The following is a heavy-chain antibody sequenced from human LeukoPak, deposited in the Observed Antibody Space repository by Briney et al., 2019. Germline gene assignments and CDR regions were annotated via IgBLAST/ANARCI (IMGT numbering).Heavy chain of an antibody. CDR3: ARSVETFHCSGGSCYVGIGYYFDY. CDR2: FYPSGGT. Sequence: SETLSLTCTVSGGSISSGSYYWSWIRQPAGKGLEWIGRFYPSGGTNYNPSLKSRVTISVDTSKNQFSLKLSSVTAADTAVFYCARSVETFHCSGGSCYVGIGYYFDYWGQGTLVTVSS. CDR1: GGSISSGSYY. V-gene: IGHV4-61*02. J-gene: IGHJ4*02. D-gene: IGHD2-15*01.